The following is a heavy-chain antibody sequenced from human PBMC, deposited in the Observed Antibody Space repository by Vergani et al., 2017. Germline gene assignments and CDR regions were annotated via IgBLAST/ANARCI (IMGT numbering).Heavy chain of an antibody. CDR3: ARRYCSGGSCYPDY. Sequence: QVQLVESGGGLVKPGGSLRLSCAASGFTFSDHDMTWIRQAPGKGLDWVSYISSSSSYTNYADSVKGRFTISRDNAKKSLYLQMNSLRVEDTAVYYCARRYCSGGSCYPDYWGQGTLVTVSS. D-gene: IGHD2-15*01. CDR2: ISSSSSYT. J-gene: IGHJ4*02. CDR1: GFTFSDHD. V-gene: IGHV3-11*06.